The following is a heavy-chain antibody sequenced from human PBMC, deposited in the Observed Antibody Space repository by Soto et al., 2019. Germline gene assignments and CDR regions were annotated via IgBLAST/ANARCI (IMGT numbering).Heavy chain of an antibody. J-gene: IGHJ6*02. D-gene: IGHD6-19*01. CDR2: ISAYNGNT. CDR1: GYTFTSYG. Sequence: GASVKVSCKASGYTFTSYGISWVRQAPGQGLEWMGWISAYNGNTNYAQKLQGRVTMTTDTSTSTAYMELRSLRSDDTAVYYCARVLTDSSGWYVYDQKYYYYGMDVWGQGTTVTVSS. V-gene: IGHV1-18*01. CDR3: ARVLTDSSGWYVYDQKYYYYGMDV.